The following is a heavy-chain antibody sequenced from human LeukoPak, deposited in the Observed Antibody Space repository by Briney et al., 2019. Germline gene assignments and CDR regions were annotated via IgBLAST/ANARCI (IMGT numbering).Heavy chain of an antibody. D-gene: IGHD2-15*01. V-gene: IGHV3-48*04. CDR1: GFTFSSYA. CDR3: ARVLRYCSGGNCYSGGLGYMDV. CDR2: TSSSGSTI. J-gene: IGHJ6*03. Sequence: GGSLRLSCAASGFTFSSYAMSWVRQAPGRGLEWVSYTSSSGSTIYYADSVKGRFTISRDNAKNSLYLQMNSLRAEDTAVYYCARVLRYCSGGNCYSGGLGYMDVWGKGTTVTISS.